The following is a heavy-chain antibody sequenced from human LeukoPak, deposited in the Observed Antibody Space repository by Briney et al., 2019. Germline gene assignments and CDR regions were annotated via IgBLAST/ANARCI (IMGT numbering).Heavy chain of an antibody. V-gene: IGHV3-23*01. Sequence: GGSLRLSCAVSGFTFSSYAMSWVRQAPGKGLEWVSVISGSGGSTYYADSVKGRFTISRDNSKNTLYLQMNSLRAEDTAVYYCASLGYSSSWTYYYYGMDVWGQGTTVTVSS. J-gene: IGHJ6*02. D-gene: IGHD6-13*01. CDR2: ISGSGGST. CDR3: ASLGYSSSWTYYYYGMDV. CDR1: GFTFSSYA.